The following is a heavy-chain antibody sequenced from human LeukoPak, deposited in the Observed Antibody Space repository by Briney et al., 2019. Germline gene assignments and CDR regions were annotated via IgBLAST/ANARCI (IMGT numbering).Heavy chain of an antibody. D-gene: IGHD4-11*01. CDR3: ATKGSYSNYTIDYYYYYYMDV. J-gene: IGHJ6*03. Sequence: SVKVSCKASGGTFSSYAISWVRQAPGQGLEWMGGIIPIFGTANYAQKFQGRVTITADESTSTAYMELSRLRSEDTAVYYCATKGSYSNYTIDYYYYYYMDVWGKGTTVTVSS. V-gene: IGHV1-69*13. CDR1: GGTFSSYA. CDR2: IIPIFGTA.